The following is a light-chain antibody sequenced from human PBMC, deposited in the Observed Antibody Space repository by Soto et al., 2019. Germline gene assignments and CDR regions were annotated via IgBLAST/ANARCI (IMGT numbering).Light chain of an antibody. CDR2: LGY. CDR1: RSLLKANGYTY. J-gene: IGKJ1*01. CDR3: MQTLESRT. V-gene: IGKV2-28*01. Sequence: DIVMTQSPLSLTVTPGEPASISCRSNRSLLKANGYTYFHWFLQKPGQSPQLLIYLGYNRAPGVPDRFSGTGSGTDFTLKISRVEAEDVGVYYCMQTLESRTFGQGTKVDIK.